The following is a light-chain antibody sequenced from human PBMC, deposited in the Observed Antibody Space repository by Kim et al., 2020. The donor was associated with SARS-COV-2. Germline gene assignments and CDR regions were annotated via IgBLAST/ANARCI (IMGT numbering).Light chain of an antibody. J-gene: IGKJ2*01. Sequence: SASVGDRVTMTCRARQSITRWLAWYQQKPGKAPKLLIYDASSLKRGVPSRFSGSGSGTEFTLTISSLQPDDFATYYCHQYNSYSHTFDQGTKLEI. CDR1: QSITRW. CDR3: HQYNSYSHT. V-gene: IGKV1-5*01. CDR2: DAS.